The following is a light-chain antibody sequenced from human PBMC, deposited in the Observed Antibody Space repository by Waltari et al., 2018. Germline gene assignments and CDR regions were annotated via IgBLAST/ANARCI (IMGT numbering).Light chain of an antibody. Sequence: ELVLTQSPGTLSLSPGDRATLSCRASQSVNNNYLAWYQQKPGQAPRLLIYGASSRATGIPDRFSGSGSGTDFTLTISRLEPEDFAVYYCHQYGSSPTFGQGTKVEIK. CDR1: QSVNNNY. CDR3: HQYGSSPT. J-gene: IGKJ1*01. V-gene: IGKV3-20*01. CDR2: GAS.